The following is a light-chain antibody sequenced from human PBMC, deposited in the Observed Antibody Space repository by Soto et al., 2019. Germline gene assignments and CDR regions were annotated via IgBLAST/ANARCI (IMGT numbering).Light chain of an antibody. CDR2: EVS. J-gene: IGLJ1*01. Sequence: QYALTQPASVSGSPGQSITISCTGTSSDVGGYNYVSWYQQHPGKAPKLMIYEVSNRPSGVSNRFSGSKSGNTASLTISGLQAEDEADYYCSSYTSSSTLVFGTGTKSPS. V-gene: IGLV2-14*01. CDR1: SSDVGGYNY. CDR3: SSYTSSSTLV.